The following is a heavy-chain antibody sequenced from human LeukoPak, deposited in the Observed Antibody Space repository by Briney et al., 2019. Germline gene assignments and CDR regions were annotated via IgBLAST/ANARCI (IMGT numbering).Heavy chain of an antibody. J-gene: IGHJ5*02. CDR3: AKEFDSGYHSEGPKT. V-gene: IGHV3-30*02. CDR2: VRNDGSNE. CDR1: GFVLSDYG. D-gene: IGHD5-12*01. Sequence: AGGSLRLSCTASGFVLSDYGMHWVRQAPGKGLEWVAFVRNDGSNEYYVGSVKGRFTISRDKSKNTLYLQMNSLRAEDTAVYSCAKEFDSGYHSEGPKTWGLGTLVTVSS.